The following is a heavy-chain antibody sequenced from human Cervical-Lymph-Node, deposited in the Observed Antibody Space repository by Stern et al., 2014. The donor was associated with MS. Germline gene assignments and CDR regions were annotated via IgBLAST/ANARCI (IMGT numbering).Heavy chain of an antibody. CDR2: IYNSANI. D-gene: IGHD6-6*01. V-gene: IGHV4-61*03. J-gene: IGHJ5*01. Sequence: QVQLQESGPGLVKPSETLSLTCSVSGVSVSSTSYFWNWIRQSPGKGLEWIGSIYNSANINYNHSLNSRVTISVNTSENHFALMLNSVTAADTAVYFCARGEAARLWRWCDSWGQGALVTVSS. CDR3: ARGEAARLWRWCDS. CDR1: GVSVSSTSYF.